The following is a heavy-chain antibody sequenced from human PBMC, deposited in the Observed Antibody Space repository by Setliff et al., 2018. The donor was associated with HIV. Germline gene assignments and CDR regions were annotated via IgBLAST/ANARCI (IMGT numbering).Heavy chain of an antibody. V-gene: IGHV4-59*02. CDR2: IDYSGRT. D-gene: IGHD6-13*01. J-gene: IGHJ4*02. Sequence: PSETLSLTCNVSGDSVSSHSWTWIRQPPGKGLEWIGRIDYSGRTDKKTSLKSRLRMSIDTSKNQFYVNLFSVTAAATAIYYCARGSLYRSSSCFDYWGQGTLVTVSS. CDR3: ARGSLYRSSSCFDY. CDR1: GDSVSSHS.